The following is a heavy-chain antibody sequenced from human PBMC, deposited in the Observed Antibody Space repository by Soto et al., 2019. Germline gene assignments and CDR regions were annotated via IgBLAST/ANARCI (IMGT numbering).Heavy chain of an antibody. V-gene: IGHV3-23*01. Sequence: EVQVLESGGGLVQPGGSLRRSCEGSGFTVSSHAMTWIRQAPGKGPEWVSTVTADGGTYYADSVKGRFAMSRDTSENSLYLLMNSLGAEDTAAYYCAPHVSCSGGSCQYDAFAIRGQGTMVTVSS. J-gene: IGHJ3*02. CDR2: VTADGGT. CDR1: GFTVSSHA. CDR3: APHVSCSGGSCQYDAFAI. D-gene: IGHD2-15*01.